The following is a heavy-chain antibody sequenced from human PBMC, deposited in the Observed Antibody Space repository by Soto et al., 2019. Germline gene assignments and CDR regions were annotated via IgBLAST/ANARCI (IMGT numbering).Heavy chain of an antibody. J-gene: IGHJ4*01. CDR3: AKEIEVAGDLDY. CDR2: ISSSSSYI. V-gene: IGHV3-21*01. CDR1: GFTFSSYS. Sequence: GGSLRLSCAASGFTFSSYSMNWVRQAPGKGLKWVSSISSSSSYIYYADSVKGRFTISRDNSKNTMYLQMASLRPEDTAVYYCAKEIEVAGDLDYWGHGTLVTVSS. D-gene: IGHD6-19*01.